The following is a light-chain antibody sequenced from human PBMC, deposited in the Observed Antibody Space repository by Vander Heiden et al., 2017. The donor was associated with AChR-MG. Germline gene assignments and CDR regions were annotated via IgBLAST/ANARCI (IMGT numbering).Light chain of an antibody. J-gene: IGLJ2*01. CDR1: NIGSKN. Sequence: SYELTQPPSVSVALGQTARITCGRNNIGSKNVHWYQQKPGQAPVLVIYRDSNRPSGIPERFSGSNSGNTATLTISRAQAGDEAYYYCQVWDSSTEVFGGGTKLTVL. V-gene: IGLV3-9*01. CDR2: RDS. CDR3: QVWDSSTEV.